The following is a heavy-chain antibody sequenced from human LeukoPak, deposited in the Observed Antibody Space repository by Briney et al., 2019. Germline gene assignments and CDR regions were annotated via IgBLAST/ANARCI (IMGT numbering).Heavy chain of an antibody. V-gene: IGHV3-21*01. CDR3: ARAVGGIAARQQGYYMDV. Sequence: PGRSLRLSCAASGFTFSSYSMNWVRQAPGKGLEWVSSISSGSTYIYYADSVKGRFTISRDNAKNSLYLQMNSLRAEDTAVYYCARAVGGIAARQQGYYMDVWGKGTTVTVSS. D-gene: IGHD6-6*01. CDR2: ISSGSTYI. J-gene: IGHJ6*03. CDR1: GFTFSSYS.